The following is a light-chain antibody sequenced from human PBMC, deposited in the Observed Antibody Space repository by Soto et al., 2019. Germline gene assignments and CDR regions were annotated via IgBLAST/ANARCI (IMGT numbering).Light chain of an antibody. J-gene: IGKJ1*01. CDR1: QDITNY. Sequence: DIPMTQSPSSLSASVRDRVTVTCQASQDITNYLNWYRLKPGKAPKLLIYDASSLAAGVPSGFSGSGSGTDFTFTISSLQTEDVATDYCQQYHNLPPWTFGQGT. CDR2: DAS. CDR3: QQYHNLPPWT. V-gene: IGKV1-33*01.